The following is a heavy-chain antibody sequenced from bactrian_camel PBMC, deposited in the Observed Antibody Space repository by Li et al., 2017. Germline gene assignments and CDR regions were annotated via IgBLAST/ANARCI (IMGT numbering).Heavy chain of an antibody. V-gene: IGHV3S53*01. CDR1: GTGDGSEYKC. Sequence: HVQLVESGGGSVQAGRSLTLSCAASGTGDGSEYKCMAWFRQAPGKEREGVAAACYGGPPEYADSVKGRFAISRDDAKNTALQMNSLKPDDTAMYYCAAGFVYGDVWFREDDYNHWGQGTQVTVS. CDR3: AAGFVYGDVWFREDDYNH. D-gene: IGHD6*01. CDR2: ACYGGPP. J-gene: IGHJ4*01.